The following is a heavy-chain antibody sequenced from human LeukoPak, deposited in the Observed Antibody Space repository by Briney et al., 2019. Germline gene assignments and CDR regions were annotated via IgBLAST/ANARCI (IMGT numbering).Heavy chain of an antibody. D-gene: IGHD6-13*01. V-gene: IGHV3-30*02. Sequence: GGSLRLSCAASGFTFSSYGMHWVRRAPGKGLEWVAFIRYDGSNEYYADSVKGRFSISRDNSKNTLYLQMNSLRGEDTAVYYCAKDDQQLGGIDYWGQGTLVTVSS. CDR3: AKDDQQLGGIDY. J-gene: IGHJ4*02. CDR1: GFTFSSYG. CDR2: IRYDGSNE.